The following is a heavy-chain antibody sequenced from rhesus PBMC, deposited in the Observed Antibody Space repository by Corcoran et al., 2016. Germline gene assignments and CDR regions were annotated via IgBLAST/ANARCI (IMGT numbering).Heavy chain of an antibody. J-gene: IGHJ4*01. CDR1: GFTFSSYG. V-gene: IGHV3S5*01. D-gene: IGHD3-16*01. CDR3: AKDLLRYYSGSYYLDY. CDR2: IKRGGGST. Sequence: EVQLVETGGGLVQPGGSLKLSCAASGFTFSSYGMSWVRQAPGKGLEWVSAIKRGGGSTDYADSVKGRFTISRDNSKNTLSLQRNSLRAEDTAVYYCAKDLLRYYSGSYYLDYWGQGVLVTVSS.